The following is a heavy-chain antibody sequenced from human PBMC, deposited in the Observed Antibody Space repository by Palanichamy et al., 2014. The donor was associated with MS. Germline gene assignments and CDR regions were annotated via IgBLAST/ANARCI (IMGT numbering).Heavy chain of an antibody. CDR1: GFAFSSYW. Sequence: EVQLVESGGGLVQPGGSLRISCAASGFAFSSYWMHWVRQAPGKGLVWVSRIDSGGGSTDYADPVKGRFTVSRDNAKNVVYLQMNSLRAEDTAVYFCVRDYYGYDYWGQGTLVTVSS. D-gene: IGHD3-16*01. V-gene: IGHV3-74*01. CDR3: VRDYYGYDY. J-gene: IGHJ4*02. CDR2: IDSGGGST.